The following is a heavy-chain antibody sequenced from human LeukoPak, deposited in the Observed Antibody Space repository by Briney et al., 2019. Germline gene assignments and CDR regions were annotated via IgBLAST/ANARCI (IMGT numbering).Heavy chain of an antibody. Sequence: PSETLSLTCTVSGGSISSYYWSWIRQPPGKGLECIGYIYNSGSTNYNPSLKSRVSISVDTSKNQFSLKLSSVTAADTAVYYCARSAIDAFDIWGQWTMVTVSS. V-gene: IGHV4-59*08. CDR3: ARSAIDAFDI. J-gene: IGHJ3*02. CDR1: GGSISSYY. CDR2: IYNSGST. D-gene: IGHD6-25*01.